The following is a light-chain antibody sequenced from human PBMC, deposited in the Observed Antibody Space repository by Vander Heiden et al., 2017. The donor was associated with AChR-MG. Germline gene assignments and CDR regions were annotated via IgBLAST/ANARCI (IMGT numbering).Light chain of an antibody. CDR2: NVS. J-gene: IGLJ2*01. CDR3: CSNAGSHTYF. V-gene: IGLV2-11*01. Sequence: QSALTQPRPVSGSPGQSVTTSSSGTSSDVGGYNYVSWYQQHPGKAPKLMIFNVSKRPSGVPDRFSGSKSGNTASLTISGLQAEDEADDYCCSNAGSHTYFFGGGTKLTVL. CDR1: SSDVGGYNY.